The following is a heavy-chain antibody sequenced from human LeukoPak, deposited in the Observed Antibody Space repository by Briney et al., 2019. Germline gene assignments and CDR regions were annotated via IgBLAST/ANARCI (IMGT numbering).Heavy chain of an antibody. CDR3: ARPRRYYDSWSGYPPFDY. CDR2: IIPMSSTT. V-gene: IGHV1-69*13. J-gene: IGHJ4*02. CDR1: GGAFSSHS. Sequence: SVKVSCKASGGAFSSHSFNGVRQAPGQGLQWLGGIIPMSSTTKYAQSFQGRVTITADESTRTAFMELSSLRPEDTAVYYCARPRRYYDSWSGYPPFDYWGQGTLVTVSS. D-gene: IGHD3-3*01.